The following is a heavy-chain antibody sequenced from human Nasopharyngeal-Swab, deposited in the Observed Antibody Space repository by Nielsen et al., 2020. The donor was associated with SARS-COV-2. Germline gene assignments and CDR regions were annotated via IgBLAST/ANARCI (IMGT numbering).Heavy chain of an antibody. Sequence: ASVKVSCKASGYTFTTYAMHWVRQAPGQRLEWMGGFDPEDGETIYAQKFQGRVTMTEDTSTDTAYMELSSLRSEDTAVYYCATGFAITMVRGVRYYYYGMDVWGQGTTVTVSS. CDR3: ATGFAITMVRGVRYYYYGMDV. CDR1: GYTFTTYA. CDR2: FDPEDGET. D-gene: IGHD3-10*01. J-gene: IGHJ6*02. V-gene: IGHV1-24*01.